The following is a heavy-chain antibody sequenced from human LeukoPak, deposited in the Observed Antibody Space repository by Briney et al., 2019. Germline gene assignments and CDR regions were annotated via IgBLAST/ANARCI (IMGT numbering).Heavy chain of an antibody. CDR3: ASRPSGNYPYPYFDY. CDR2: ISSSSSYI. D-gene: IGHD3-16*02. V-gene: IGHV3-21*01. J-gene: IGHJ4*02. Sequence: GGSLRLSCAASGFTFSSYSMNWVRQAPGKGLEWVSSISSSSSYIYYADSVKGRFTISRDNAKHSLYLQMNSLRAEDTAVYYCASRPSGNYPYPYFDYWGQGTLVTVSS. CDR1: GFTFSSYS.